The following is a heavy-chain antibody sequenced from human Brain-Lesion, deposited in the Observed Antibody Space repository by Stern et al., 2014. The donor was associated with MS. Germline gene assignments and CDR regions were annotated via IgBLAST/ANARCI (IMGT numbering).Heavy chain of an antibody. Sequence: DQLVESGAEVKKPGASVKVSCKVSGYTLTELSMHWMRQAPRKGLEWMGGFDPEDGETIYAQKFQGRVTMTEDTSTDTAYMELSSLRSEDTAVYYCATLSPGAGGNYYRHFDYWGQGTLVTVSS. D-gene: IGHD1-26*01. CDR3: ATLSPGAGGNYYRHFDY. J-gene: IGHJ4*02. CDR2: FDPEDGET. V-gene: IGHV1-24*01. CDR1: GYTLTELS.